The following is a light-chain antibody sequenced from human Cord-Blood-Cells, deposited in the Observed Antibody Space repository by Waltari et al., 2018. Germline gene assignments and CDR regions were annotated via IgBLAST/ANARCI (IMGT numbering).Light chain of an antibody. V-gene: IGLV2-14*03. Sequence: QSALTQPASVSGSPGQSITISCTGTRSDVGGYNYFSWYQQHPGKAPKLMIYDVSNRPSGVSNRFSGSKSGNTASLTISGLQAEDEADYYCSSYTSSSTRVFGGGTKLTVL. CDR3: SSYTSSSTRV. CDR1: RSDVGGYNY. J-gene: IGLJ3*02. CDR2: DVS.